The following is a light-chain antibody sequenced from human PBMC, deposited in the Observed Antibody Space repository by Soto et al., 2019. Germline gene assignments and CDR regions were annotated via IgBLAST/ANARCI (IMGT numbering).Light chain of an antibody. CDR3: HQRQSWPRT. J-gene: IGKJ1*01. V-gene: IGKV3-11*01. CDR1: QTVDSIY. CDR2: QTS. Sequence: EIVLTQSRGTLSLSPGERATLCCKTSQTVDSIYLLWYQQKPGQAPRLLIYQTSIRAAGIPARFSASGSGTDFTLTISDVQPEDFALYYCHQRQSWPRTFGQGTKVDIK.